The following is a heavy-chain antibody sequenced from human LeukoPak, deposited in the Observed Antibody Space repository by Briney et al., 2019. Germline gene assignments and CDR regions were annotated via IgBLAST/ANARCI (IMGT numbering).Heavy chain of an antibody. D-gene: IGHD6-19*01. CDR3: ARYSSGWRKNFDY. Sequence: GGSLRLSCAASGFTFSDYYMSWIRQASGKGLEWVSYISSSGSTIYYADSVKGRFTISRDNAKNSLYLQMNSLRAEDTAVYYCARYSSGWRKNFDYWGQGTLVTVSS. V-gene: IGHV3-11*01. CDR2: ISSSGSTI. J-gene: IGHJ4*02. CDR1: GFTFSDYY.